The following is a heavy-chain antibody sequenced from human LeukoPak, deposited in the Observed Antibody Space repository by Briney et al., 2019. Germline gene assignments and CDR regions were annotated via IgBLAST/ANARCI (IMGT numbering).Heavy chain of an antibody. V-gene: IGHV4-34*01. CDR3: ARGSSHSSSSGRRFYYYYGMDV. CDR1: VGSFCGYY. D-gene: IGHD6-6*01. Sequence: SETLSLTCADHVGSFCGYYWSWIRHPPGKGLEWIGQINHSVSTNYNPSPKSRVTIPVHTSKHQFCLRLNSVTAADTAVYDCARGSSHSSSSGRRFYYYYGMDVWGQGTTVTVSS. J-gene: IGHJ6*01. CDR2: INHSVST.